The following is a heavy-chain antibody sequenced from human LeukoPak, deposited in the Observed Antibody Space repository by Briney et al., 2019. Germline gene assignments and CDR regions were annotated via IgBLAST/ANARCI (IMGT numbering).Heavy chain of an antibody. CDR1: GYTSTGYY. V-gene: IGHV1-2*02. CDR3: ARALRYSSGWYVGY. J-gene: IGHJ4*02. Sequence: ASVKVSCKASGYTSTGYYMHWVRPAPGQGLEWMGWINPNSGGTNYAQKFQGRVTMTRDTSISTAYMELSRLRSDDTAVYYCARALRYSSGWYVGYWGQGTLVTVSS. CDR2: INPNSGGT. D-gene: IGHD6-19*01.